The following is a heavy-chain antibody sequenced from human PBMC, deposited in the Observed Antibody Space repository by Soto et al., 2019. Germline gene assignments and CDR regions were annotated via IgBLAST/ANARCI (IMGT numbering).Heavy chain of an antibody. D-gene: IGHD6-13*01. Sequence: VGSPRLSCASYGCTVSSNYMSCVRDSPGKGLEWVSVIYSGGSTYYADSVKGRFTISRDNSKNTLYLQMKSLRAEDTAVYYCARAPSSSWPYYYGMDFLGQGT. CDR1: GCTVSSNY. CDR2: IYSGGST. CDR3: ARAPSSSWPYYYGMDF. J-gene: IGHJ6*01. V-gene: IGHV3-53*01.